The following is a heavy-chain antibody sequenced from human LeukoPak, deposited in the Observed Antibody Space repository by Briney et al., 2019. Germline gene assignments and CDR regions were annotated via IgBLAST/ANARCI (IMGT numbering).Heavy chain of an antibody. CDR1: GGSISSSNYY. J-gene: IGHJ4*02. CDR3: AKRNDFWTGYYTY. D-gene: IGHD3/OR15-3a*01. CDR2: IYYSGST. Sequence: SETLSLTCTVSGGSISSSNYYWGWIRQPPGKGLEWIGTIYYSGSTYYDPSLKSRVTISVNTSKNQFSLKLSSVTAADTAVYYCAKRNDFWTGYYTYWGQGTLVTVSS. V-gene: IGHV4-39*01.